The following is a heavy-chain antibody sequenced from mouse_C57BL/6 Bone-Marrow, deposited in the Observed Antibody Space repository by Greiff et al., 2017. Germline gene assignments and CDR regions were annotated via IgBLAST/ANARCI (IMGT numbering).Heavy chain of an antibody. Sequence: EVQLQQSGPELVKPGASVKISCKASGYSFTGYYMNWVKQSPEKSLEWIGEINPSTGGTTYNQKFKAKATLTVDKSSSTSYMQRKSLTSEDSAVYYCASSPYGLYAMDYWGQGTSGTVSS. CDR2: INPSTGGT. CDR3: ASSPYGLYAMDY. D-gene: IGHD1-1*02. J-gene: IGHJ4*01. V-gene: IGHV1-42*01. CDR1: GYSFTGYY.